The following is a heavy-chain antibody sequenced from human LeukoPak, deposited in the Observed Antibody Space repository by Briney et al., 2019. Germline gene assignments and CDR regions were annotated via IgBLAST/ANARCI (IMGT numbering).Heavy chain of an antibody. D-gene: IGHD4-23*01. CDR2: ISSSGANT. V-gene: IGHV3-23*01. Sequence: GGSLRLSYAASGFGFNDAAMTWVRQAPGKGLEWVSLISSSGANTYYADSVKGRFTISRDNSKNTLFLQMNSLRAEDTAMYYCVKDIQVTYWGQGTLVTVSS. J-gene: IGHJ4*02. CDR1: GFGFNDAA. CDR3: VKDIQVTY.